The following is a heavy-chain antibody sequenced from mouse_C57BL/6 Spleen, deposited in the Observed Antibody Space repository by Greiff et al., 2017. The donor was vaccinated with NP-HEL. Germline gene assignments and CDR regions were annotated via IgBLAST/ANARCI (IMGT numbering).Heavy chain of an antibody. CDR2: ISSGSSSI. V-gene: IGHV5-17*01. J-gene: IGHJ3*01. Sequence: EVKLVESGGGLVKPGGSLKLSCAASGFTFSDYGMHWVRQAPEKGLEWVAYISSGSSSIYYPDTVKGRFPISRDNAKNTLFLQMTRQRSEDTAMYDGERGAGLADWGQGTLVTVSA. CDR1: GFTFSDYG. CDR3: ERGAGLAD.